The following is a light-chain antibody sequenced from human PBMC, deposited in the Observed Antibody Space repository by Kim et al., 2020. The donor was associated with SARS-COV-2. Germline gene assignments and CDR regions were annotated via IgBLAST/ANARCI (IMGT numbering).Light chain of an antibody. Sequence: SLSPERRSTLSCRASQSVSSYLACYHQKPGQAPRLLIYDASDRATGIPARFSGSWSGTDFTLTISSLEPEDFAVYYCQQRFNWPLTFGGGTKLEI. CDR3: QQRFNWPLT. J-gene: IGKJ4*01. CDR1: QSVSSY. V-gene: IGKV3-11*01. CDR2: DAS.